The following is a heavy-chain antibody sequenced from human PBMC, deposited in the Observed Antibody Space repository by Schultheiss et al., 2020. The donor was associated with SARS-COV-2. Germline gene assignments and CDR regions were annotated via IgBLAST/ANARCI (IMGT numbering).Heavy chain of an antibody. CDR2: ISSNGGNT. D-gene: IGHD5-12*01. CDR1: GFTFSSYA. Sequence: GGSLRLSCSASGFTFSSYAMHWVRQAPGKGLEYVSAISSNGGNTYYADSVKGRFTISRDNSKNTLYLQMSSLRAEDTAVYYCARSLYSGYDASFDYWGQGTLVTVSS. V-gene: IGHV3-64D*06. CDR3: ARSLYSGYDASFDY. J-gene: IGHJ4*02.